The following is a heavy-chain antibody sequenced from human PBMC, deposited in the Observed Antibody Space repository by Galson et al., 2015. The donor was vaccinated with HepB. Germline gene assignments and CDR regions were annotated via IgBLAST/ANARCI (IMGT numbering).Heavy chain of an antibody. V-gene: IGHV1-2*02. D-gene: IGHD1-26*01. CDR2: INPNSGGT. J-gene: IGHJ6*02. Sequence: SVKVSCKASGYTFSGYYMHWVRQAPGQGLEWMGWINPNSGGTNYAQKFHGRVTMTRDTSISTAYMELSRLRSDDTALYYCARAIVGATFYYYGMDVWGQGTTVTVSS. CDR1: GYTFSGYY. CDR3: ARAIVGATFYYYGMDV.